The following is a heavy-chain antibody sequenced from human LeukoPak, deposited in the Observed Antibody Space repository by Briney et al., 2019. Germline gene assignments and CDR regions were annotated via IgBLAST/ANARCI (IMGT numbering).Heavy chain of an antibody. J-gene: IGHJ4*02. D-gene: IGHD2-8*02. CDR1: GFTFSSYA. CDR2: ISSNGGNT. V-gene: IGHV3-64D*09. Sequence: GGSLRLSCPGSGFTFSSYAIHWVHQAPGQGLQYVSGISSNGGNTYNADSVKGRFTISRDNSKNTVDLQMSSLRAEDTAVYYCVKRGVLYFDYWGQGTLVTVSS. CDR3: VKRGVLYFDY.